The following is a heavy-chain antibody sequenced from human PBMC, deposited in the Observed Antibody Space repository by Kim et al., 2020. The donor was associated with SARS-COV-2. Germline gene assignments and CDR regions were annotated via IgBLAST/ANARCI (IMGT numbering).Heavy chain of an antibody. CDR1: GCSISYYY. Sequence: SETLSLTCTVSGCSISYYYWSWIRQPPGKGLEWIGYFYGGSTNYNPSLSSRVTMSVDTSNNQFSLELSSVTAADTAVYYCSRGPYYYLSGSYFDYWGQGTLVTLPS. V-gene: IGHV4-59*01. J-gene: IGHJ4*02. CDR2: FYGGST. CDR3: SRGPYYYLSGSYFDY. D-gene: IGHD3-10*01.